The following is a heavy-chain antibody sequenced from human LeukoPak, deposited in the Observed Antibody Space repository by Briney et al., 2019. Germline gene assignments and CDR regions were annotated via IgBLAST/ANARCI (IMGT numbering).Heavy chain of an antibody. CDR2: IYHSGST. V-gene: IGHV4-4*02. CDR3: ARDHYCSSTSCYVMDV. D-gene: IGHD2-2*01. J-gene: IGHJ6*04. CDR1: GGSISSSNW. Sequence: SGTLSLTCAVSGGSISSSNWWSWVRQPPGKGLEWIGEIYHSGSTNYNPSLKSRVTISVDKSKNQFSLKLSSVTAADTAVYYCARDHYCSSTSCYVMDVWGKGTTVTVSS.